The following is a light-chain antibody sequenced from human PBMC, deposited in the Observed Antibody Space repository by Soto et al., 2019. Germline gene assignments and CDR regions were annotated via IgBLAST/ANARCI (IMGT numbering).Light chain of an antibody. Sequence: DIQLTQSPASLSSSVGARVTIPCRASDNISSTLNWYQHQTGTAPKLLIYAAPCLQGGVPSSCSGSGYVTQFTLTISGVQTEDFANYCWQQSYRILTFGGGTWVDI. J-gene: IGKJ4*01. CDR3: QQSYRILT. V-gene: IGKV1-39*01. CDR1: DNISST. CDR2: AAP.